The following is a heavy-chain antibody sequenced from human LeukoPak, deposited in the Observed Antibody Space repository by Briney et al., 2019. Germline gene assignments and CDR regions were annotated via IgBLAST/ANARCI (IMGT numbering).Heavy chain of an antibody. V-gene: IGHV3-53*01. J-gene: IGHJ4*02. D-gene: IGHD2/OR15-2a*01. Sequence: GGSLRLSCAASGFTFSSYWMSWVRQAPGKGLEWVSVIYSGGSTYYADSVKGRFTISRDNSKNTLYLQMNSLRAEDTAVYYCARDSFWAYFDYWGQGTLVTVSS. CDR2: IYSGGST. CDR1: GFTFSSYW. CDR3: ARDSFWAYFDY.